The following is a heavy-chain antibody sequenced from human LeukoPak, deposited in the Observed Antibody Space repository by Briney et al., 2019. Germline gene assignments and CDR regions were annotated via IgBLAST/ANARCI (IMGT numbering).Heavy chain of an antibody. CDR2: IHYSGST. Sequence: PSETLSLTCAVYGGSFSSYYWSWIRQPPGKGLEWIGYIHYSGSTNYNPSLKSRVTISVDTSKNQFSLKLSSVTAADTAVYYCASVRRGFGESSKYYAYYYMGVWGKGTTVTISS. J-gene: IGHJ6*03. CDR3: ASVRRGFGESSKYYAYYYMGV. CDR1: GGSFSSYY. D-gene: IGHD3-10*01. V-gene: IGHV4-59*08.